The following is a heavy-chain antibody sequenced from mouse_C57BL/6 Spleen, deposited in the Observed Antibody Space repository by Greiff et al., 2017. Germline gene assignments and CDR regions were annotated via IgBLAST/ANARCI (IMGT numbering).Heavy chain of an antibody. CDR1: GYAFSSYW. Sequence: QVQLQQSGAELVKPGASVKISCKASGYAFSSYWMNWVKQRPGKGLEWIGQIYPGDGDTNYNGKFKGKATLTADKSSSTAYMQLSSLTSEDSAVYCCARGEVGYAMDYWGQGTSVTVSS. CDR2: IYPGDGDT. J-gene: IGHJ4*01. V-gene: IGHV1-80*01. CDR3: ARGEVGYAMDY.